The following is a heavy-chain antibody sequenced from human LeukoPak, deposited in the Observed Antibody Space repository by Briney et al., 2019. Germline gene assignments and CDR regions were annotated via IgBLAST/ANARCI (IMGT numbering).Heavy chain of an antibody. J-gene: IGHJ4*02. V-gene: IGHV4-39*01. CDR3: ARHREDIVVVPFDY. CDR2: IYYSGNT. D-gene: IGHD2-2*01. Sequence: SETLSLTCTVSGGSISSSSYYWGWIRQPPGKGLEWIGSIYYSGNTYYNPSLKSRVTISVDKPKNQFSLRLSSVTAADTAVYYCARHREDIVVVPFDYWGQGTLVTVSS. CDR1: GGSISSSSYY.